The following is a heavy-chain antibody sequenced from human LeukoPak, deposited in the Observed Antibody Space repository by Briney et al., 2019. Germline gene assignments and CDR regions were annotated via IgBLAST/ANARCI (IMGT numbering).Heavy chain of an antibody. CDR1: GFTVSTNC. Sequence: GGSLRLTCAASGFTVSTNCMTWVRQAPGKGLEWVSTIYSGGTTYYADSVMGRFTISRHNSRNTLYLQMNSLRAEDTAVYYCARVDTVMAYYFDLWGQGTLVTVSS. CDR2: IYSGGTT. D-gene: IGHD5-18*01. CDR3: ARVDTVMAYYFDL. J-gene: IGHJ4*02. V-gene: IGHV3-53*04.